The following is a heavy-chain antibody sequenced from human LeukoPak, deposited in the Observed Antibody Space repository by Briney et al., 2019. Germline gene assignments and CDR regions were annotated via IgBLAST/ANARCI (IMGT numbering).Heavy chain of an antibody. CDR1: GFTFTTSA. CDR3: AADRLYYYDSSAYYSHPNWFDP. D-gene: IGHD3-22*01. Sequence: ASVKVSCKASGFTFTTSAMQWVRQARGQRLEWIGWIVVGSGNTNYAQKFQERVTITRDMSTSTAYMELSSLRSEDTAVYYCAADRLYYYDSSAYYSHPNWFDPWGQGTLVTVSS. CDR2: IVVGSGNT. V-gene: IGHV1-58*02. J-gene: IGHJ5*02.